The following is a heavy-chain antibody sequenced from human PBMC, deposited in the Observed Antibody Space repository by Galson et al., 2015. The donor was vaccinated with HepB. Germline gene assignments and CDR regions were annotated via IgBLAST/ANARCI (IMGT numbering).Heavy chain of an antibody. J-gene: IGHJ6*02. CDR1: GFTFDDYA. D-gene: IGHD2-15*01. CDR3: ARDGGKAYCSGGSCYQAAYYGMDV. Sequence: SLRLSCAASGFTFDDYAMHWVRQAPGKGLEWVSLISWDGGSTYYADSVKGRFTISRDNSKNSLYLQMNSLRAEDTALYYCARDGGKAYCSGGSCYQAAYYGMDVWGQGTTVTVSS. V-gene: IGHV3-43D*04. CDR2: ISWDGGST.